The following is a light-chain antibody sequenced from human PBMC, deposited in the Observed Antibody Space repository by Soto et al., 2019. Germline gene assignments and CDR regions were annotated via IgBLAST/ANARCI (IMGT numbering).Light chain of an antibody. CDR1: KLGDKY. CDR3: QAWDSSSVV. CDR2: QDS. J-gene: IGLJ2*01. V-gene: IGLV3-1*01. Sequence: YELTQPPSVSVSPGQTASITCSGDKLGDKYACWYQQKPGQSPVLVIYQDSKRPSGIPERFSGSNSGNTATLTISGTQAMDEADYYCQAWDSSSVVFGGGTKLTVL.